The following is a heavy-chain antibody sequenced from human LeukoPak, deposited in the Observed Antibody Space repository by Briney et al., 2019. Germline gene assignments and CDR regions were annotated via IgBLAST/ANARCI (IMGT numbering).Heavy chain of an antibody. V-gene: IGHV1-69-2*01. D-gene: IGHD1-26*01. J-gene: IGHJ4*02. CDR1: GYTFTDYY. Sequence: ASLRVSCKVSGYTFTDYYMHWVQQAPGKGLEWMGLVDPQDGETIYAEKFQGRVTITADPSTDTAYRELSGLRSEDTAVYYCATVPDSGSYSEGAYWGQGTLVTVSS. CDR3: ATVPDSGSYSEGAY. CDR2: VDPQDGET.